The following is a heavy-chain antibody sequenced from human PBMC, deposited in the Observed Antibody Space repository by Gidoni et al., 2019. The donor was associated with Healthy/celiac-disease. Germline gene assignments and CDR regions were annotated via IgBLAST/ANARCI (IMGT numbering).Heavy chain of an antibody. D-gene: IGHD2-15*01. V-gene: IGHV3-23*01. Sequence: EVQLLESGGGLVQPGGSLRLSCAAYGFTFSSYAMSWVRQAPGKGLGWVSAISGSGGSTYYADSVKGRFTISRDNSKNTLYLQMNSLRAEDTAVYYCAKDADNCSGGSCSQFDYWGQGTLVTVSS. CDR1: GFTFSSYA. J-gene: IGHJ4*02. CDR2: ISGSGGST. CDR3: AKDADNCSGGSCSQFDY.